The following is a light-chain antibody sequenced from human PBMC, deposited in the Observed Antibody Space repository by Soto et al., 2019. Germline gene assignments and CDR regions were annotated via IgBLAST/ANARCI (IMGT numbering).Light chain of an antibody. V-gene: IGLV2-14*01. CDR3: SSYSISTAYL. Sequence: QSVLTQPPSASGSPGQSVTIPCTGTSSDVGAYNYVSWYQLHPGKAPKLMVFEVSNRPSGVSYRFSGSKSGNTASLTISGLQTEDEADYFCSSYSISTAYLFGTGTKLTVL. J-gene: IGLJ1*01. CDR2: EVS. CDR1: SSDVGAYNY.